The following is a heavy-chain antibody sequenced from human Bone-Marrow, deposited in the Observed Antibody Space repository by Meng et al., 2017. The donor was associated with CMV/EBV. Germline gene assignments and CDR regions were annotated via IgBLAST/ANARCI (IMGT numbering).Heavy chain of an antibody. D-gene: IGHD6-6*01. V-gene: IGHV3-23*01. J-gene: IGHJ5*02. Sequence: GESLKISCAASGFTFSSYAMSWVRQAPGKGLEWVSAISGSGGSTYYADSVKGRFTISRDNSKNTLYLQMNSLRAEDTAVYYCAKNVRIGDSSSSSWFDPWGQGTLVTVSS. CDR3: AKNVRIGDSSSSSWFDP. CDR2: ISGSGGST. CDR1: GFTFSSYA.